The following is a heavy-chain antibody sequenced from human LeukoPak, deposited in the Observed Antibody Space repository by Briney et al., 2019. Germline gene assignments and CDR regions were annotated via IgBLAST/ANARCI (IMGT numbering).Heavy chain of an antibody. CDR2: IIPIFGTA. D-gene: IGHD3-3*01. Sequence: SVKVSCKASGGTFSSYAISWVRQAPGQGLEWMGGIIPIFGTANYAQKFQGRVTITADESTSTAYMELSSLRSEDMAVYYCARGPVFGVVIEYNWFDPWGQGTLVTVSS. CDR1: GGTFSSYA. V-gene: IGHV1-69*13. CDR3: ARGPVFGVVIEYNWFDP. J-gene: IGHJ5*02.